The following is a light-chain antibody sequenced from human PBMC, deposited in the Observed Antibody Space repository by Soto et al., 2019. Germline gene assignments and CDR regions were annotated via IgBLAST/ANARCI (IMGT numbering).Light chain of an antibody. Sequence: EIVLTQSPGTLYLSPGERSTLSCRASQSVSSNYLTWYQQKRGQAPRLLSYVASARATGIPDRFSVSGSGTAVTLTIIRLEPEDFAGYYCQRYCSSPPRYTVGQGTKLEIK. J-gene: IGKJ2*01. CDR1: QSVSSNY. CDR3: QRYCSSPPRYT. V-gene: IGKV3-20*01. CDR2: VAS.